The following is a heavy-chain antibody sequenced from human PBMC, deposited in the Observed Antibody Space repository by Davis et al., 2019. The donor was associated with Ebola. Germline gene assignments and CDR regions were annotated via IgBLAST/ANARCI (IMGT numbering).Heavy chain of an antibody. CDR2: ISSSSSYI. D-gene: IGHD3-10*01. J-gene: IGHJ4*02. CDR1: GFTFSGSA. V-gene: IGHV3-21*01. CDR3: ARGHYGSHFDF. Sequence: GGSLRLSCAASGFTFSGSAMHWVRQASGKGLEWFSSISSSSSYIYYADSVKGRFTISRDNAKNSLYLQMNSLRAEDTAVYYCARGHYGSHFDFWGQGTLVTVSS.